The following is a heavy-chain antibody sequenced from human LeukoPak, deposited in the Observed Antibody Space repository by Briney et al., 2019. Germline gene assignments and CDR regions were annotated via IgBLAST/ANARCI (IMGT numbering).Heavy chain of an antibody. V-gene: IGHV4-59*08. CDR3: ASIGYDPDY. Sequence: KASETLSLTCTVSGVSISGYYWSWIRQPPGRGLEWIGYIFYSGSTNYNPSLKSRVTMSIDTSKNQFSLKLSSVTAADTAVYYCASIGYDPDYWGQGTLVTVSS. D-gene: IGHD5-12*01. CDR2: IFYSGST. J-gene: IGHJ4*02. CDR1: GVSISGYY.